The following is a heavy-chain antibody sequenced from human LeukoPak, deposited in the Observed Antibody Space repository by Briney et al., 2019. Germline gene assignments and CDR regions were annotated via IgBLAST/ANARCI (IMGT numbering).Heavy chain of an antibody. Sequence: ASVKVSCKASGYTFTGYYMHWVRQAPGQGLEWMGWINPNSGGTNYAQKFQGRVTMTRDTSISTAYMELSRLRSDDTAVYYCARAGCSSTSCPSAYYYYMDVWGKGTTVTVSS. CDR1: GYTFTGYY. CDR2: INPNSGGT. CDR3: ARAGCSSTSCPSAYYYYMDV. D-gene: IGHD2-2*01. V-gene: IGHV1-2*02. J-gene: IGHJ6*03.